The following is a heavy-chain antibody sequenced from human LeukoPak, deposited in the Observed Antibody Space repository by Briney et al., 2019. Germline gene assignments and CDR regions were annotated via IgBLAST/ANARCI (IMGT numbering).Heavy chain of an antibody. J-gene: IGHJ4*02. Sequence: PGGSLRLSCAASGFTFSSYGMHWVRQAPGKGLEWVAVISYDGSNKYYADSVKGRFTISRDNSKNTLYLQMNSLRAEDTAVYYCATLHQELPLDYWGQGTLVTVSS. CDR1: GFTFSSYG. V-gene: IGHV3-30*03. D-gene: IGHD1-26*01. CDR3: ATLHQELPLDY. CDR2: ISYDGSNK.